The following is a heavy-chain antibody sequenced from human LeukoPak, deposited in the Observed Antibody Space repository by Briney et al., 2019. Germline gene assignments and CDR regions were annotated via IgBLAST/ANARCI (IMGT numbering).Heavy chain of an antibody. D-gene: IGHD6-19*01. CDR2: ISGSGGST. J-gene: IGHJ4*02. V-gene: IGHV3-23*01. Sequence: GGSLRLSCAGSGFTFSDYSMNWVRQAPGKGLEWVSGISGSGGSTYYADSVKGRFTISRDNSKNTLYLQMNSLRAEDTAVYYCAKETRSSSGLAGMYYFDYWGQGTLVTVSS. CDR3: AKETRSSSGLAGMYYFDY. CDR1: GFTFSDYS.